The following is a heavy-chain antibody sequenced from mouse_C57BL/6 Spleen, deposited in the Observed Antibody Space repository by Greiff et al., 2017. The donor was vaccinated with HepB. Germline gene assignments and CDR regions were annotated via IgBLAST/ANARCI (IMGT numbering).Heavy chain of an antibody. CDR3: ARWLLLPMDY. J-gene: IGHJ4*01. Sequence: EVMLVESGGGLVKPGGSLKLSCAASGFTFSDYGMHWVRQAPEKGLEWVAYISSGSSTIYYADTVKGRFTISRDNAKNTLFLQMTSLRSEDTAMYYCARWLLLPMDYWGQGTSVTVSS. D-gene: IGHD2-3*01. CDR1: GFTFSDYG. V-gene: IGHV5-17*01. CDR2: ISSGSSTI.